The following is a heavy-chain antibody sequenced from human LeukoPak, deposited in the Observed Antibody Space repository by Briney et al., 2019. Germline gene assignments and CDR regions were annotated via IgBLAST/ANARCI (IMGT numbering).Heavy chain of an antibody. J-gene: IGHJ4*02. CDR2: ISAYNGNT. Sequence: ASVKVSCKASGGTFSSYAISWVRQAPGQGLEWMGWISAYNGNTNYAQKLQGRVTMTTDTSTSTAYMELRSLRSDDTAVYYCARDVVDLTIPFDYWGQGTLVTVSS. V-gene: IGHV1-18*01. D-gene: IGHD2-21*01. CDR3: ARDVVDLTIPFDY. CDR1: GGTFSSYA.